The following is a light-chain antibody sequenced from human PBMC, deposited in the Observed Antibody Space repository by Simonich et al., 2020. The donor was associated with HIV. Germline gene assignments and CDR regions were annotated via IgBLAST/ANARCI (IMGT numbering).Light chain of an antibody. CDR1: QSVSSNY. V-gene: IGKV3-20*01. Sequence: EIVLTQSPGTLSLSPGERAILSCRASQSVSSNYLSWYQQTPGLAPRLLIFGASTRATGIPDRFSGSGSGTDFTLTISRLEPEDFAVYYCQQYGSSPGTFGQGTKVEIK. CDR2: GAS. J-gene: IGKJ1*01. CDR3: QQYGSSPGT.